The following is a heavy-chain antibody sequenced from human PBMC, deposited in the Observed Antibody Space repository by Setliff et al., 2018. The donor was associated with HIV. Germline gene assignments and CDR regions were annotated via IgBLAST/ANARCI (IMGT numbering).Heavy chain of an antibody. CDR3: VKGFPRRYLDSSGYYYFDY. V-gene: IGHV3-23*01. Sequence: PGGSLRLSCATSGFTFTTYWMSWVRQAPGKGLEWVSAISGSADSTYYAHSVRGRFTISRDNSKNTLYLQMNSLRAEDTAVYYCVKGFPRRYLDSSGYYYFDYWGLGTLVTAPQ. CDR1: GFTFTTYW. J-gene: IGHJ4*02. CDR2: ISGSADST. D-gene: IGHD3-22*01.